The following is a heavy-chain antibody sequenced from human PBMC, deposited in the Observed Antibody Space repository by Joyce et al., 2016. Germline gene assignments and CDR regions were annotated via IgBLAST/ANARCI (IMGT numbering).Heavy chain of an antibody. V-gene: IGHV3-48*04. CDR1: GFTFSSYS. J-gene: IGHJ3*02. D-gene: IGHD3-22*01. Sequence: EVQLVESGGGLFQPGGSLILSCAASGFTFSSYSMNWVCQTSRKGLGWVSYIRSSCSTIYYADSVKGRFTLTRDNAKYALYLQMNSLRAEDTAVYYCAREARYYDSSGYPDAFDIWGQGTMVTVSS. CDR3: AREARYYDSSGYPDAFDI. CDR2: IRSSCSTI.